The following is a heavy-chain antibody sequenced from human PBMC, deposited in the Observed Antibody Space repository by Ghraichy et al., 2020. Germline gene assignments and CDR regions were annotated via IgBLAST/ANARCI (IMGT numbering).Heavy chain of an antibody. D-gene: IGHD3-16*01. Sequence: GGSLRLSCAASGFTFSSYAMSWVRQAPGKGLEWVSAISGSGGSAYYADSVKGRFTISRDNSKNTLYLQMNSLRAEDTAVYYCAKANSYGYVSIWGQGTMVTVSS. CDR1: GFTFSSYA. CDR3: AKANSYGYVSI. J-gene: IGHJ3*02. CDR2: ISGSGGSA. V-gene: IGHV3-23*01.